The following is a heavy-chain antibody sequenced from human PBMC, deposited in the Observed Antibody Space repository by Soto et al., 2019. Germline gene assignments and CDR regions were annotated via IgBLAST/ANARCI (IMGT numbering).Heavy chain of an antibody. Sequence: GGSLRLSCAASGFTFNSYSMNWVRQAPGKGLEWVSSISSSSTFIYDADSVNGRFSISRDNAKNSLFLQMNSLRAEDTAVYFCARGGPTGYSYYGMDVWAQGTTVTVSS. CDR1: GFTFNSYS. CDR2: ISSSSTFI. CDR3: ARGGPTGYSYYGMDV. D-gene: IGHD1-1*01. V-gene: IGHV3-21*01. J-gene: IGHJ6*02.